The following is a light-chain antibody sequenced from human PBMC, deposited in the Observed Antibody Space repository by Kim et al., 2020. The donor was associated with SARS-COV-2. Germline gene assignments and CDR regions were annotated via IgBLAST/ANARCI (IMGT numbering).Light chain of an antibody. CDR1: NIGSKS. J-gene: IGLJ2*01. CDR3: QAWDSSSDHVV. V-gene: IGLV3-21*04. Sequence: SYELTQPPSVSVAPGKTARITCGGNNIGSKSVHCYQQKPGQSPVLVIYYDSDRPSGIPERFSGSNSANTATLTISRVEAGDEADYYCQAWDSSSDHVVFG. CDR2: YDS.